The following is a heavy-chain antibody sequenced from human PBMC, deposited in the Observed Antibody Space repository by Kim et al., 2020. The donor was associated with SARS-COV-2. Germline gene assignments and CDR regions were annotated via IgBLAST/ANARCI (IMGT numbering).Heavy chain of an antibody. CDR3: ARGVGYDSSGYLDWYFDL. V-gene: IGHV4-59*09. Sequence: KSRVTISVDTSKTQFSLKLRSVTAADTAVYYCARGVGYDSSGYLDWYFDLWGRGTLVTVSS. D-gene: IGHD3-22*01. J-gene: IGHJ2*01.